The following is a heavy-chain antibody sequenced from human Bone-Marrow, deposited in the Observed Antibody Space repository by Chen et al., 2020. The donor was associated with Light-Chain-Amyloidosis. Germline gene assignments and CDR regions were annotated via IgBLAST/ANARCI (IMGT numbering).Heavy chain of an antibody. CDR3: ARGGSYYYFDY. V-gene: IGHV3-21*01. CDR2: ISRSSSHI. D-gene: IGHD1-26*01. CDR1: GFTFSSYT. Sequence: EVQLVEAGVGLVKPGGSLRLSWVASGFTFSSYTMNWVRQTPGRGLEWVSSISRSSSHIYYADSMRGRFTISRDNAKNSLYLQMNNLRAEDTAVYYCARGGSYYYFDYWGQGILVTVSS. J-gene: IGHJ4*02.